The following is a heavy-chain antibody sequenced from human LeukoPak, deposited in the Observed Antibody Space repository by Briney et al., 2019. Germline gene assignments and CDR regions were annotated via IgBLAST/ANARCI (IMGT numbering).Heavy chain of an antibody. CDR2: ISSSGSTM. J-gene: IGHJ3*02. CDR3: ARDRGSTMVRSFDI. Sequence: GGSLRLSCAASGFIFSSYEMNWVRQGPGQGLEWVSYISSSGSTMDYADSVKGRFTISRDNAKNSLYLQMNSLRAEATALYYCARDRGSTMVRSFDIWGQGTVVTVSS. V-gene: IGHV3-48*03. CDR1: GFIFSSYE. D-gene: IGHD4/OR15-4a*01.